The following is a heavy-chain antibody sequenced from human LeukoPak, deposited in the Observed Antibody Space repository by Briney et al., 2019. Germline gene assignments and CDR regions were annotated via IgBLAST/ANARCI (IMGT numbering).Heavy chain of an antibody. CDR3: ARARNYYDSSDYYYEGDAFDI. J-gene: IGHJ3*02. CDR1: GGSFSGYY. V-gene: IGHV4-34*01. D-gene: IGHD3-22*01. Sequence: SEALSLTCAVYGGSFSGYYWSWIRQPPGKGLEWIGEINHSGSTNYNASLKSRVTISVDTSKNRFSLKLTSVTAADTAVYYCARARNYYDSSDYYYEGDAFDIWGQGTMVTVSS. CDR2: INHSGST.